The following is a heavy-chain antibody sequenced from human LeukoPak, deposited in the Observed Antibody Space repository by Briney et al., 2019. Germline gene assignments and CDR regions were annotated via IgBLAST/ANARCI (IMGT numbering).Heavy chain of an antibody. V-gene: IGHV1-2*02. J-gene: IGHJ3*02. CDR2: INPYSGGT. CDR3: ARDEDPYAFDI. Sequence: ASVKVSCKASGYTFTGYHIHWVRQAPGQGLEWMGWINPYSGGTNYAQKFQGRVTMTRDTSISTAYMELSRLRSDDTAMYYCARDEDPYAFDIWGQGTMVTVSS. D-gene: IGHD2-15*01. CDR1: GYTFTGYH.